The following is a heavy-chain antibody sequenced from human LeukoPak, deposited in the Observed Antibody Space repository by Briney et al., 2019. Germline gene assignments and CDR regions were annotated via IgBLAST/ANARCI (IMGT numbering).Heavy chain of an antibody. CDR1: GGSLSTSRYY. Sequence: PSETLSLTCTVSGGSLSTSRYYWGSVRQPPGTRLEWLGNIFYSGSTYYSPSPKSRVTISLDTSKNPFSLKLSSVPTADTAVYFCASLHYYGSGTFPDHWGQGTLVTVSS. J-gene: IGHJ4*02. CDR2: IFYSGST. CDR3: ASLHYYGSGTFPDH. D-gene: IGHD3-10*01. V-gene: IGHV4-39*07.